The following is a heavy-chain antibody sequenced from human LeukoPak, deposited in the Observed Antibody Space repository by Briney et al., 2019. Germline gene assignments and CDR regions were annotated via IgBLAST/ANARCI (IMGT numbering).Heavy chain of an antibody. CDR2: IIPIFGTA. D-gene: IGHD5-24*01. J-gene: IGHJ6*02. Sequence: ASVKVSCKASGGTFCSYAISWVRQAPGQGLEWMGGIIPIFGTANYAQKFQGRVTITADESTSTAYLELSSLTSEDTAVYYCARVVLGRRWLQTSYYYGMDVWGQGTTVTVSS. CDR1: GGTFCSYA. V-gene: IGHV1-69*13. CDR3: ARVVLGRRWLQTSYYYGMDV.